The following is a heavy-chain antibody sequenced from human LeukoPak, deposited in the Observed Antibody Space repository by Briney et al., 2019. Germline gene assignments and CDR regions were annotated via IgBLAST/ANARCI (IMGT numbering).Heavy chain of an antibody. CDR3: ALVKQAVAGIGN. CDR1: GYTFTSYY. CDR2: ISPSGGST. J-gene: IGHJ4*02. Sequence: ASVKVSCKASGYTFTSYYMHWVRQAPGQGLEWMGIISPSGGSTSYAQKFQGRVTMTRDTSTSTVYMELSSLRSEDTAVYYCALVKQAVAGIGNWGQGTLVTVSS. V-gene: IGHV1-46*01. D-gene: IGHD6-19*01.